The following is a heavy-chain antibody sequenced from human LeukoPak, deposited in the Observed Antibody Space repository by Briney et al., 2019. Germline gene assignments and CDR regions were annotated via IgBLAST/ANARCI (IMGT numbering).Heavy chain of an antibody. Sequence: SETLSLTCTVSGYSISSGYYWGWIRQPPGKGLEWIGSIYHSGSTYYNPSLKSRVTISVDTSKNQFSLKLSSVTAADTAVYYCARHVGYYDTPPHYWGQGTLVTVSS. V-gene: IGHV4-38-2*02. J-gene: IGHJ4*02. CDR2: IYHSGST. CDR3: ARHVGYYDTPPHY. D-gene: IGHD3-22*01. CDR1: GYSISSGYY.